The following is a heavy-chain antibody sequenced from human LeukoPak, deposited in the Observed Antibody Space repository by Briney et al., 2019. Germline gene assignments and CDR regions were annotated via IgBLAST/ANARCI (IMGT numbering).Heavy chain of an antibody. CDR3: ARVGYSTGWFHSPTWLFDL. J-gene: IGHJ2*01. CDR2: VNWDGRST. CDR1: GFIFDDYG. D-gene: IGHD6-19*01. Sequence: GGSLRLSCAASGFIFDDYGMTWVRQAPGEGLEWVSGVNWDGRSTGYADSVKGRFTISRDNAKNSLFLQMNSLRAEDTALYYCARVGYSTGWFHSPTWLFDLWGRGTLVTVSS. V-gene: IGHV3-20*04.